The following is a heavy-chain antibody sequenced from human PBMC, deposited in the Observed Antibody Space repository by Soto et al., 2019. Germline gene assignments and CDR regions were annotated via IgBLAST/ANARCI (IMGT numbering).Heavy chain of an antibody. D-gene: IGHD5-12*01. CDR3: AKDRRWLQSLSFYYFDY. CDR2: ISYDGSNK. V-gene: IGHV3-30*18. CDR1: GFTFSSYG. Sequence: QVQLVESGGGVVQPGRSLRLSCAASGFTFSSYGMHWVRQAPGKGLEWVAVISYDGSNKYYADPVKDPFTISRDNSKNPLYLQMKSLRAEDTAVYYCAKDRRWLQSLSFYYFDYWGQGTLVTVSS. J-gene: IGHJ4*02.